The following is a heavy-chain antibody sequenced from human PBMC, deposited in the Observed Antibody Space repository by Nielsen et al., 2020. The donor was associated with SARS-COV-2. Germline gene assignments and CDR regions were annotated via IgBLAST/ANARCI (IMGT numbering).Heavy chain of an antibody. Sequence: GESLKISCAASGFTFSSYSMNWVRQAPGKGLVWVSRINSDGSSTSYADSVKGRFTISRDNAKNTLYLQMNSLRAEDTAVYYCARDYDFWSGYDAFDIWGQGTMVTVSS. CDR1: GFTFSSYS. J-gene: IGHJ3*02. D-gene: IGHD3-3*01. CDR3: ARDYDFWSGYDAFDI. CDR2: INSDGSST. V-gene: IGHV3-74*01.